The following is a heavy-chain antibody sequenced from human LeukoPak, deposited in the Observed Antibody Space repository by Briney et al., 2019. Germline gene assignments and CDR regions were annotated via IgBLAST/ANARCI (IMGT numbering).Heavy chain of an antibody. V-gene: IGHV4-38-2*02. CDR1: NYSINTDYF. CDR2: IHHGGNT. J-gene: IGHJ5*02. CDR3: AREDLGGWSDP. Sequence: SETLSLTCAVSNYSINTDYFWGWIRQPPGKGLEWIANIHHGGNTNYNPSFKSRVTISVDTSKNQFSLKLSSVAAADTAVYYCAREDLGGWSDPWGQGTLVTVSS. D-gene: IGHD3-10*01.